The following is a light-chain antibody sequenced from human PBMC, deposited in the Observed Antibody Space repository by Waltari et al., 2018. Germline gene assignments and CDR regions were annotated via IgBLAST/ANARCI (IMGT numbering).Light chain of an antibody. Sequence: DIQMTQSPSSVSASVGDRVTITCRASQGISSWIAWYQQKPGKAPKLLIYAASSLQTGVPSRVRGSGSGRDFTLTISSLQPEDFATYYCQQSNSFPLTFGGGTRVEIE. CDR3: QQSNSFPLT. J-gene: IGKJ4*01. CDR2: AAS. CDR1: QGISSW. V-gene: IGKV1-12*01.